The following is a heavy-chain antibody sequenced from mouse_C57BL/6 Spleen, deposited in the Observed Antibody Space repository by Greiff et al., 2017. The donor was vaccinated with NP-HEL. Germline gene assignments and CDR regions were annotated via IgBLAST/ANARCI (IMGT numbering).Heavy chain of an antibody. CDR2: INYDGSST. Sequence: EVKLMESEGGLVQPGSSMKLSCTASGFTFSDYYMAWVRQVPEKGLEWVANINYDGSSTYYLDSLKSRFIISRDNAKNILYLQMSSLKSEDTATYYCARGYGSSRYYFDYWGQGTTLTVSS. V-gene: IGHV5-16*01. J-gene: IGHJ2*01. CDR1: GFTFSDYY. D-gene: IGHD1-1*01. CDR3: ARGYGSSRYYFDY.